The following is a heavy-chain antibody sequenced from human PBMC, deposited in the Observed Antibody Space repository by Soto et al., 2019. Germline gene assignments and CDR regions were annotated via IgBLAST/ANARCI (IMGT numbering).Heavy chain of an antibody. Sequence: QVRLVESGGDLVKPGESLRLSCVASGFTFIDYYMNWVRQAPGKGLEWISYISSTGKNIYYSDSVKGRFIVSRDNAKNSLFLQKNSPTADDTAVYYCGRSHGAGSYWGQGTRVTVSS. CDR3: GRSHGAGSY. CDR2: ISSTGKNI. D-gene: IGHD4-17*01. CDR1: GFTFIDYY. V-gene: IGHV3-11*01. J-gene: IGHJ4*02.